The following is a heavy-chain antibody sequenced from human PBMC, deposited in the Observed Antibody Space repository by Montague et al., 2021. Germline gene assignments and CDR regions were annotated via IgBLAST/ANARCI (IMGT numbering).Heavy chain of an antibody. CDR2: IYYTGTT. Sequence: SETLSLTCTVSGGSISGYWSWVRQPPGKGLEWLGYIYYTGTTKYNPSLRSRVTISVDTSKNQFSLTLSSVTAADTAVYYCARVDDHGHSDYWGQGTLVTVSS. D-gene: IGHD1-1*01. CDR1: GGSISGY. J-gene: IGHJ4*02. CDR3: ARVDDHGHSDY. V-gene: IGHV4-59*12.